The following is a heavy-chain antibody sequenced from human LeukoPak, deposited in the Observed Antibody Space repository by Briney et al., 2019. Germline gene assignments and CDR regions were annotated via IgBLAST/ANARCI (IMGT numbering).Heavy chain of an antibody. CDR1: GFTFSSYG. J-gene: IGHJ4*02. CDR3: ASGDGGIQLWPYFDY. CDR2: ISSSSSTI. V-gene: IGHV3-48*01. D-gene: IGHD5-18*01. Sequence: AGGSLRLSCAASGFTFSSYGMHWVRQAPGKGLEWVSYISSSSSTIYYADSVKGRFTISRDNAKNSLYLQMNSLRAEDTAVYYCASGDGGIQLWPYFDYWGQGTLVTVSS.